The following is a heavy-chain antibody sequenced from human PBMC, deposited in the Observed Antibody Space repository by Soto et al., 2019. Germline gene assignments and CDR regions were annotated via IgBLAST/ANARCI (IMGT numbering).Heavy chain of an antibody. J-gene: IGHJ4*02. V-gene: IGHV1-46*01. D-gene: IGHD3-3*01. Sequence: ASVKVSCKASGYTFTSYYMHWVRQAPGQGLEWMGIINPSGGSTSYAQKFQGRVTMTRETSTSTVYMERSSLRSEDTAVYYCARDEGITIVGVVTYYFDYWGQGTLVTVGS. CDR3: ARDEGITIVGVVTYYFDY. CDR1: GYTFTSYY. CDR2: INPSGGST.